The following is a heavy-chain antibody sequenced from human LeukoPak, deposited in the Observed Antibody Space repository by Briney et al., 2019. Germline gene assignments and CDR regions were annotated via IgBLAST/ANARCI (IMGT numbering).Heavy chain of an antibody. CDR1: GFTFSSYA. Sequence: GGSLRLSCAASGFTFSSYAVSWVRQAPGKGLEWVSGISAGGGTTYYADSVKGRLAISRDNSKNTLYLQMNSLRAEDTAVYYCAKASYNYGPNDNWGQGTLVTVSS. CDR2: ISAGGGTT. D-gene: IGHD4/OR15-4a*01. CDR3: AKASYNYGPNDN. J-gene: IGHJ4*02. V-gene: IGHV3-23*01.